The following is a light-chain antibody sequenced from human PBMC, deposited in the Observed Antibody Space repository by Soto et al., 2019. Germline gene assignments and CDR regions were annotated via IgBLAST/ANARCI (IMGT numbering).Light chain of an antibody. CDR2: GAS. J-gene: IGKJ5*01. V-gene: IGKV1-9*01. Sequence: DIQLTQSPSFLSASVGDRVTITCRASQGITNYLAWYQQKPGKAPKLLIDGASTLQSGVTSRFSGTESGTEVTFTFSILQPEDFATYYCQQLNIYPLTFGQGTRLEIK. CDR1: QGITNY. CDR3: QQLNIYPLT.